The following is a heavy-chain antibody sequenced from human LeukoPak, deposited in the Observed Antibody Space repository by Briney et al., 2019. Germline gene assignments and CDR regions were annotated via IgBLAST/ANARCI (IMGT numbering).Heavy chain of an antibody. CDR2: INPSGGST. CDR3: ARGAGQRLADYYIDY. D-gene: IGHD3-16*01. CDR1: GYTFISYY. V-gene: IGHV1-46*01. Sequence: ASVKVSCKASGYTFISYYMHWVRQAPGQGLEWMGIINPSGGSTSYAQKFQGRVTMTRDTSTSTVYMELSSLRSEDTAVYYCARGAGQRLADYYIDYWGQGTLVTVSS. J-gene: IGHJ4*02.